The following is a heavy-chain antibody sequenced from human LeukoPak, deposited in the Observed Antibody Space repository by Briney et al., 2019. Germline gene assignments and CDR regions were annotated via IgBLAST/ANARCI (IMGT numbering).Heavy chain of an antibody. Sequence: GGTLRLSCAASGFTFSSYGMSWVRQAPGKGLEWVANIKQDGSEKYYVDSVKGRFTISRDNAKNSLYLQMNSLRAEDTAVYYCARLHPIAVAGTEIDAFDIWGQGTMVTVSS. CDR2: IKQDGSEK. CDR1: GFTFSSYG. D-gene: IGHD6-19*01. V-gene: IGHV3-7*01. J-gene: IGHJ3*02. CDR3: ARLHPIAVAGTEIDAFDI.